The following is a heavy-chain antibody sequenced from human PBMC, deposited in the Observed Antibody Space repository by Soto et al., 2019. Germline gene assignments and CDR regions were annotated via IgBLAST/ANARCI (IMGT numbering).Heavy chain of an antibody. J-gene: IGHJ5*02. CDR3: ARDNQDCSGGSCSNWFDP. Sequence: ASVKVSCKASGGTFSSYTISWVRQAPGQGLEWMGRIIPILGIANYAQKFQGRVTITADKSTSTAYMELSSLRSEDTAVYYCARDNQDCSGGSCSNWFDPWGQGTLVTVSS. D-gene: IGHD2-15*01. V-gene: IGHV1-69*04. CDR1: GGTFSSYT. CDR2: IIPILGIA.